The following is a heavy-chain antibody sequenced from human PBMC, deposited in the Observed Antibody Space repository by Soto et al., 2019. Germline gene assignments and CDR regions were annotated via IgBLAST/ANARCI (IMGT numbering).Heavy chain of an antibody. Sequence: QVQLVQSGAEVKKPGSSVKVSCKASGGTFSSYTISWVRQAPGQGLEWMGRIIPILGIANYAQKFQGRVTITADKSTSTAYMELSSLRSEDTAVYYCARAPASYIVATISYYYYGMDVWGQGTTVTVSS. V-gene: IGHV1-69*02. CDR2: IIPILGIA. CDR1: GGTFSSYT. J-gene: IGHJ6*02. D-gene: IGHD5-12*01. CDR3: ARAPASYIVATISYYYYGMDV.